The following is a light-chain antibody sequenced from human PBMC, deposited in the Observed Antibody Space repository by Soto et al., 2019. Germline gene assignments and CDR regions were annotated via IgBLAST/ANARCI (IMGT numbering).Light chain of an antibody. Sequence: IVMTQSPATLSVSPGERATLSCRASQSVTSNLAWYQQKPGQAPRLLMYGVSTRATGIPARFGGSGSATEFTLTISSLQSEDFAVYYCQQYQNWPLTFGPGTKVDI. J-gene: IGKJ3*01. CDR1: QSVTSN. V-gene: IGKV3-15*01. CDR2: GVS. CDR3: QQYQNWPLT.